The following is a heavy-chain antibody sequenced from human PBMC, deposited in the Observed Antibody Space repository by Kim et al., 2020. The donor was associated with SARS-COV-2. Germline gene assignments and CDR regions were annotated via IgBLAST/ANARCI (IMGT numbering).Heavy chain of an antibody. CDR3: ATAGFYYDSSGYYHAFDI. CDR1: GFTRTDLS. V-gene: IGHV1-24*01. J-gene: IGHJ3*02. Sequence: ASVKVSCKVSGFTRTDLSMNWVRQAVGKGLEGMGGFDSEDGETIYAQKFQGRVTMTEDTSTDTAYMELSSLRSEATAVYYCATAGFYYDSSGYYHAFDIWGQETMVTVSS. CDR2: FDSEDGET. D-gene: IGHD3-22*01.